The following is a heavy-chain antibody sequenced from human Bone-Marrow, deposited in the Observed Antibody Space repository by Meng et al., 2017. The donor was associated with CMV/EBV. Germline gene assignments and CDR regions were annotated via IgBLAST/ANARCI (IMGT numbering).Heavy chain of an antibody. CDR2: IRYDGSNK. V-gene: IGHV3-30*02. J-gene: IGHJ4*02. D-gene: IGHD3-16*01. Sequence: GGSLRLACAAAGFTFSSYGMHWVRQAPGKGLEWVAFIRYDGSNKYYADSVKGRFTISRDNSKNTLYLQMTSLRAEDTAVYYCAKVGPLGGKLPPLDYWGQGTLVTVSS. CDR1: GFTFSSYG. CDR3: AKVGPLGGKLPPLDY.